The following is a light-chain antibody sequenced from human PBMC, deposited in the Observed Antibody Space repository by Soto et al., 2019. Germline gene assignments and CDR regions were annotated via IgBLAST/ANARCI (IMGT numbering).Light chain of an antibody. CDR1: QSVSSSY. J-gene: IGKJ1*01. CDR3: QQYGSSPWT. Sequence: EIVLTQSPGTLSLSPGERATLSCRASQSVSSSYLAWYQQKPGQAPRLLIYGVSSRATGIPDRFSGSGSGTDFTLTISRLDPEDFALYHCQQYGSSPWTFGQGTKVEIK. V-gene: IGKV3-20*01. CDR2: GVS.